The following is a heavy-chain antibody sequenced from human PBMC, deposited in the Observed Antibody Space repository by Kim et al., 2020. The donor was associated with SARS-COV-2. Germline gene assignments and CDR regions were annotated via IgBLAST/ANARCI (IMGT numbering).Heavy chain of an antibody. J-gene: IGHJ5*02. Sequence: YHPSLKSPVTISVDTTKDQFSLKLSSVTAADTAVYYCARAGLYGDNWFDPWGQGTLVTVSS. CDR3: ARAGLYGDNWFDP. D-gene: IGHD4-17*01. V-gene: IGHV4-31*01.